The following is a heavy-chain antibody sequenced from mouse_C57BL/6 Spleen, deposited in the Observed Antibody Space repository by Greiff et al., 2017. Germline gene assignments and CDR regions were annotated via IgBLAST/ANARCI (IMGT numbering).Heavy chain of an antibody. CDR2: IYPRDGST. D-gene: IGHD1-3*01. CDR1: GYTFTSYD. J-gene: IGHJ4*01. CDR3: ARSVNFDAMDY. V-gene: IGHV1-85*01. Sequence: VMLVESGPELVKPGASVKLSCKASGYTFTSYDINWVKQRPGQGLEWIGWIYPRDGSTKYNEKFKGKATLTVDTSSSTAYMELHSLTSEDSAVYFCARSVNFDAMDYWGQGTSVTVSS.